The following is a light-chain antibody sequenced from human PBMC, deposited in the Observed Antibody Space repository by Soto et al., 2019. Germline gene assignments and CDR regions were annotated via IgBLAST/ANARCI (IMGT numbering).Light chain of an antibody. V-gene: IGKV2-24*01. CDR1: QSLVYSDGDTY. CDR2: KVS. Sequence: DIVMTQTPPSLSVTLGQPASISCRSSQSLVYSDGDTYLSWLQQRPGQPIRILIYKVSNRFSGVPDRFSGSGAGTDFTLKISRVEAEDVGVYYCRQASQSRTFGQGTRLESK. J-gene: IGKJ5*01. CDR3: RQASQSRT.